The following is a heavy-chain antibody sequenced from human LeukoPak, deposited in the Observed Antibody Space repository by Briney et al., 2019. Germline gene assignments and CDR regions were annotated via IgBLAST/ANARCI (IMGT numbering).Heavy chain of an antibody. CDR2: ISWNSGSI. CDR3: AKDRYYYDSSGLDY. CDR1: GFTFDDYA. V-gene: IGHV3-9*01. D-gene: IGHD3-22*01. Sequence: GGSLTLSCAASGFTFDDYAMHWVRQAPGKGLEWVSGISWNSGSIGYADSVKGRFTISRDNAKNSLYLQMNSLRAEDTALYYCAKDRYYYDSSGLDYWGQGTLVTVSS. J-gene: IGHJ4*02.